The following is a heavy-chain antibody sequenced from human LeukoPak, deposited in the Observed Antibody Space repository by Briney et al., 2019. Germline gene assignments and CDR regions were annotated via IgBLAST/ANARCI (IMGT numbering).Heavy chain of an antibody. CDR3: VRDRGTYRPIDY. J-gene: IGHJ4*02. CDR2: ISYTGTYI. V-gene: IGHV3-21*04. CDR1: AFSLKDYN. D-gene: IGHD1-26*01. Sequence: GGSLRPSCAASAFSLKDYNMNWVRQAPGKGLEWVSSISYTGTYIYYADSVKGRFTVSRDNAQNSVYLQMNSLRVEDTAIYYCVRDRGTYRPIDYWGQGTLVTVSS.